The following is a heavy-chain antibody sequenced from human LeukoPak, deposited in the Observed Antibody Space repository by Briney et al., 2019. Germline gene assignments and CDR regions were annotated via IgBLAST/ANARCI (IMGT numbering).Heavy chain of an antibody. J-gene: IGHJ3*02. D-gene: IGHD3-10*01. V-gene: IGHV1-18*04. Sequence: ASVKVSCKASGYTFTSYGISWVRQAPGQGLEWMGWISAYNGNTNYAQKLQGRVTMTTDTSTSTAYMELRSLRSDGTAVYYCARDGPPMVRGVITAFDIWGQGTMVTVSS. CDR1: GYTFTSYG. CDR3: ARDGPPMVRGVITAFDI. CDR2: ISAYNGNT.